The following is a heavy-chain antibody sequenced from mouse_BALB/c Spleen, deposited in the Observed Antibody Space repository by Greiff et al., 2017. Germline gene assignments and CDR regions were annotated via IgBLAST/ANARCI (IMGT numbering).Heavy chain of an antibody. V-gene: IGHV1S81*02. CDR2: INPSNGRT. CDR1: GYTFTSYW. Sequence: QVQLQQPGAELVKPGASVKLSCKASGYTFTSYWMHWVKQRPGQGLEWIGEINPSNGRTNYNEKFKSKATLTVDKSSSTAYMQLSSLTSEDSAVYYCARPLVYYFDYWGQGTTLTVSS. D-gene: IGHD2-2*01. J-gene: IGHJ2*01. CDR3: ARPLVYYFDY.